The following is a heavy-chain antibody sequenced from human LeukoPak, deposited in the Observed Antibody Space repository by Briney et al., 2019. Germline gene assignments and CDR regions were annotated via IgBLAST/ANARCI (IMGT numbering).Heavy chain of an antibody. D-gene: IGHD2/OR15-2a*01. J-gene: IGHJ4*02. Sequence: GGSLRLSCAASGFTFSSYSMNWVRQAPGKGLEWVSSISSSSSYIYYADSVKGRFTISRDNAKNSLYLQMNSLRVEDTAVYYCARGVGNFRYYFDYWGQGTLVTVSS. CDR3: ARGVGNFRYYFDY. V-gene: IGHV3-21*01. CDR2: ISSSSSYI. CDR1: GFTFSSYS.